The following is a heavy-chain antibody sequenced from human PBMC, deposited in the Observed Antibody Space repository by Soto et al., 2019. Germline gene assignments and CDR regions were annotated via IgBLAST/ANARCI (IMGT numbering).Heavy chain of an antibody. V-gene: IGHV1-69*13. CDR1: GGTFSSYA. Sequence: SVKVSCKASGGTFSSYAISWVRQAPGQGLEWMGGIITIFGTANYAQKFQGRVTITADESTSTAYMELSSLRSEDTAVYYCARVGDTAMALYFDYWGQGTLVTVSS. J-gene: IGHJ4*02. CDR3: ARVGDTAMALYFDY. CDR2: IITIFGTA. D-gene: IGHD5-18*01.